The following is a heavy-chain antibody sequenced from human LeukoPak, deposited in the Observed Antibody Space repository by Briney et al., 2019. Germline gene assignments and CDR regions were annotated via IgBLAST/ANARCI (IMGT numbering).Heavy chain of an antibody. J-gene: IGHJ2*01. CDR3: SRRDCSQTDCFDWYSDL. Sequence: SETLSLTCTVSGGSIIRASSYWGWIRQPPGKGLEWIGSIYYSGSTYYNPSLKSRVIISIDTSKNLFSLKLNSVTAADTAVYYCSRRDCSQTDCFDWYSDLWGRGTLLTVSS. D-gene: IGHD2-21*02. V-gene: IGHV4-39*01. CDR2: IYYSGST. CDR1: GGSIIRASSY.